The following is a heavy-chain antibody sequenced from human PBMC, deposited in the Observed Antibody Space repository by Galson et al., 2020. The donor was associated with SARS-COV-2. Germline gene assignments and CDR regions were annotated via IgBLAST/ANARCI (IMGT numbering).Heavy chain of an antibody. D-gene: IGHD2-15*01. CDR2: ISYDGSNK. V-gene: IGHV3-30*04. CDR1: GFTFSSYA. J-gene: IGHJ4*02. CDR3: ARDMGSGGSYDLPPQFDY. Sequence: GGSLRLSCAASGFTFSSYAMHWVRQAPGKGLEWVAVISYDGSNKYYADSVKGRFTISRDNSKNTLYLQMNSLRAEDTAVYYCARDMGSGGSYDLPPQFDYWGQGTLVTVSS.